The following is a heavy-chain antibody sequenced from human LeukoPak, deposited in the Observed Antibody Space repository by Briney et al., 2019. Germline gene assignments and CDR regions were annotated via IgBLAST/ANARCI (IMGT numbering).Heavy chain of an antibody. D-gene: IGHD5-24*01. CDR3: ARHMATGYWYFDL. V-gene: IGHV3-48*03. CDR1: GFTFSSYE. CDR2: ISSSGNTI. Sequence: GGSLRLSCAASGFTFSSYEMMWVRQAPGKGLEWVSYISSSGNTIYYADSVKGRFTISRDNAKNALYLQMNNLRAEDTAVYYCARHMATGYWYFDLWAVAPWSLSPQ. J-gene: IGHJ2*01.